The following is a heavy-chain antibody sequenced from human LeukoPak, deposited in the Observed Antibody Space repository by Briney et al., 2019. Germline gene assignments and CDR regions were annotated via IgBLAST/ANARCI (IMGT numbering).Heavy chain of an antibody. J-gene: IGHJ3*02. CDR2: ISSSGSTI. CDR3: AGDSTLPAARDAFDI. V-gene: IGHV3-11*04. CDR1: GFTFSDYY. D-gene: IGHD2-2*01. Sequence: PGGSLRLSCAATGFTFSDYYMSWIRQAPGKGLEWVSYISSSGSTIYYADSVKGRFTISRDNAKNSLYLQMNSLRAEDTAVYYCAGDSTLPAARDAFDIWGQGTMVTVSS.